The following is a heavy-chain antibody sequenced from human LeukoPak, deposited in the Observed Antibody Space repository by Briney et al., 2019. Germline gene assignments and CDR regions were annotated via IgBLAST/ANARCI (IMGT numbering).Heavy chain of an antibody. D-gene: IGHD2-8*01. CDR2: IIPMFGTP. V-gene: IGHV1-69*06. CDR1: GDTFTTYA. J-gene: IGHJ5*02. CDR3: ARAGIPGYCTNVTCSNWLDP. Sequence: ASVKVSCKTSGDTFTTYAIIWVRQAPGQGLEWMGGIIPMFGTPNYAQRLQGRVTITADKSTKTAYMELSSLRSEDTAVYYCARAGIPGYCTNVTCSNWLDPWGQGTLVTVAS.